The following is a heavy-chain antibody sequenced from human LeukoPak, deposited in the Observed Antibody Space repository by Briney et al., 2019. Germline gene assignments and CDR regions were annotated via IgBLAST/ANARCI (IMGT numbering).Heavy chain of an antibody. V-gene: IGHV4-34*01. CDR2: INHSGST. J-gene: IGHJ4*02. CDR3: ARLWRWLQFGFDY. CDR1: GASFSGYY. Sequence: SETLSLTCAVYGASFSGYYWSWIRQPPGKGLEWTGEINHSGSTNYNPSLKSRVTISVDTSKNQFSLKLSSVTAADTAVYYCARLWRWLQFGFDYWGQGTLVTVSS. D-gene: IGHD5-24*01.